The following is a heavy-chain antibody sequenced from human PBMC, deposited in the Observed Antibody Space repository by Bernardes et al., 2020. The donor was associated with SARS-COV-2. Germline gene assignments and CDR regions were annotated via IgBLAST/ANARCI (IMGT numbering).Heavy chain of an antibody. V-gene: IGHV3-7*01. D-gene: IGHD3-10*01. CDR1: GFTFSTYW. CDR2: IKQDGSEA. J-gene: IGHJ6*02. CDR3: ARTDYYGSGRGFHYYYGMDV. Sequence: GGSLRLSCAVSGFTFSTYWMSWVRQAPGKGPEWVANIKQDGSEAYYGDSVKGRFTISRDNAKSSLYLQMSSLRADDTAVYYCARTDYYGSGRGFHYYYGMDVWGQGTTVTVSS.